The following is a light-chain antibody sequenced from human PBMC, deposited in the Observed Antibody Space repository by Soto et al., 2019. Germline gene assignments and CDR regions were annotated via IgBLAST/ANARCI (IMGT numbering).Light chain of an antibody. J-gene: IGLJ1*01. CDR1: ISDVGTYNL. CDR3: GSNVGLNTYV. CDR2: EVF. Sequence: QSALTEPASVSGSSEQSITIYCTGTISDVGTYNLVSWYQQHPGKVPKLIIYEVFKRPSRISNRFSGSKSRNTAFLTVSGLQAEDEAFSQCGSNVGLNTYVFGTGTKLTVL. V-gene: IGLV2-23*02.